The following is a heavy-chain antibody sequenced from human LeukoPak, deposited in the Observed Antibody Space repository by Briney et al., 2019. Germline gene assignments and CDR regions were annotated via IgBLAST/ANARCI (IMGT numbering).Heavy chain of an antibody. V-gene: IGHV4-59*01. CDR1: GGSISSYY. Sequence: SETLSLTCTVSGGSISSYYWSWIRQPPGKGLEWIGYVYYTGSTNYNPSLKSRVTVSLHTSEYQFSLELSSVTAADTAVYYCARGGDGYKSPWFDPWGQGTLVTVSS. J-gene: IGHJ5*02. CDR3: ARGGDGYKSPWFDP. CDR2: VYYTGST. D-gene: IGHD5-24*01.